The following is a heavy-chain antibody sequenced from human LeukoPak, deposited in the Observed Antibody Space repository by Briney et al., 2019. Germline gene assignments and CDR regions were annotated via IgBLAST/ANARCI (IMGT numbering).Heavy chain of an antibody. Sequence: GGSLRLSCAASGFTFSDYYMSWIRQAPGKGLEWVSYISGGGSSIYYADSVKGRFTISRDNAKNSLYLQMNSLRVEDTAVYHCARGYGYSSGWFEYWGQGSLVTVSS. CDR2: ISGGGSSI. D-gene: IGHD6-19*01. J-gene: IGHJ4*02. CDR3: ARGYGYSSGWFEY. CDR1: GFTFSDYY. V-gene: IGHV3-11*01.